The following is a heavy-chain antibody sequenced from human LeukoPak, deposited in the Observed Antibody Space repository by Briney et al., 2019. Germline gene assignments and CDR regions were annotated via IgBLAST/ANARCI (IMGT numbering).Heavy chain of an antibody. D-gene: IGHD3-16*02. Sequence: SETLSLTCAVYGGSFSGYYWGWIRQPPGKGLEWIGEINHSGSTNYNPSLKSRVTISVDTSKNQFSLRLSSVTAADTAVYYCAGRLGELPLDPPPDPWGQGTLVTVSS. J-gene: IGHJ5*02. CDR2: INHSGST. V-gene: IGHV4-34*01. CDR3: AGRLGELPLDPPPDP. CDR1: GGSFSGYY.